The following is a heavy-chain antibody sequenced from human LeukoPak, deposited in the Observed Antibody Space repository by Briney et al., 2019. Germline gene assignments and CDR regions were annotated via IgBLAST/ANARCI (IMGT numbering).Heavy chain of an antibody. V-gene: IGHV4-59*01. CDR3: ARSGPSHLTTVPYYFDY. CDR2: IYYSGST. CDR1: GGSISSYY. Sequence: SETLSLTCTVSGGSISSYYWSWIRQPPGKGLEWIGYIYYSGSTNYNPSLKSRVTISVDTSKNQFSLKLSSVTAADTAVYYCARSGPSHLTTVPYYFDYWGQGTLVTVSS. D-gene: IGHD4-17*01. J-gene: IGHJ4*02.